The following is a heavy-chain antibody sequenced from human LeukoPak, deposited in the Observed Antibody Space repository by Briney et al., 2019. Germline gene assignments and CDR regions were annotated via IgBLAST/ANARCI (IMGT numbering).Heavy chain of an antibody. CDR3: ARDGPNIAAAGTDY. D-gene: IGHD6-13*01. Sequence: GGSLRLSCAASGFALSSHWMTWVRQVPGRGPEWVANVNRDGSETYYLDSVKGRFTISEDNAKNSLYLQMNSLRAEDTAVYYCARDGPNIAAAGTDYWGQGTLVTVSS. V-gene: IGHV3-7*03. J-gene: IGHJ4*02. CDR1: GFALSSHW. CDR2: VNRDGSET.